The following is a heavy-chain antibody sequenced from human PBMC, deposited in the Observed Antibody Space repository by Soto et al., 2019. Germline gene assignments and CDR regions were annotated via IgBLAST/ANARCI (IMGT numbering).Heavy chain of an antibody. D-gene: IGHD1-1*01. Sequence: SETLSLTCTISGGAISTYYWTWIRQPPGEGLEWIGYIYYTGSTSYNPSLRSRVTISVDTSKKQFSLKLRSVTAADTAVYYCVRDGTKTLRDWFDPWGQGISVTVSS. CDR3: VRDGTKTLRDWFDP. CDR1: GGAISTYY. V-gene: IGHV4-59*12. CDR2: IYYTGST. J-gene: IGHJ5*02.